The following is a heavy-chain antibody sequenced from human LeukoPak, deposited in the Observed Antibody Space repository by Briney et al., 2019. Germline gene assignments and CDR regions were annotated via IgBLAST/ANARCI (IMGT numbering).Heavy chain of an antibody. CDR2: IYYSGST. D-gene: IGHD2-2*01. J-gene: IGHJ4*02. V-gene: IGHV4-39*07. CDR1: GGSISSSSYY. CDR3: ARVGADIVVVPAAHFDY. Sequence: SETLSLTCTVSGGSISSSSYYWGWIRQPPGKGLEWIGSIYYSGSTYYNPSLKSRVTISVDTSKNQFSLKLSSVTAADTAVYYCARVGADIVVVPAAHFDYWGQGTLVTVSS.